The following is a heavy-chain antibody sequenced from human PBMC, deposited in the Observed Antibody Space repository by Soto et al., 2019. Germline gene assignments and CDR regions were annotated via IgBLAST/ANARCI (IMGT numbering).Heavy chain of an antibody. CDR2: NRPIFGTA. CDR1: GGTFSSYA. Sequence: QVQLVQSGAEVKKPGASVKVSCKASGGTFSSYAISWVRQAPGQGPEWMGGNRPIFGTANYAQKFQGRVTITEDEYTSTAYMELSSLRSEDTAVYYCARGDRWLQSYLDYWGQGTLVTVSS. J-gene: IGHJ4*02. V-gene: IGHV1-69*01. CDR3: ARGDRWLQSYLDY. D-gene: IGHD5-12*01.